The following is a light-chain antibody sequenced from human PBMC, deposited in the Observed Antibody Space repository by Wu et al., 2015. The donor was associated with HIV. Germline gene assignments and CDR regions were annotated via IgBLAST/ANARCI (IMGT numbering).Light chain of an antibody. CDR2: GAS. V-gene: IGKV1-39*01. Sequence: DIRLTQSPPFLSASVGDTVTITCRASEGIASHFNWYQQSPGKAPRLLIYGASSLQRGVPSRFSGGGIGTEFTLTINNLQPDDFATYYCQQSYSPPYTFGQGTKLGIK. CDR1: EGIASH. CDR3: QQSYSPPYT. J-gene: IGKJ2*01.